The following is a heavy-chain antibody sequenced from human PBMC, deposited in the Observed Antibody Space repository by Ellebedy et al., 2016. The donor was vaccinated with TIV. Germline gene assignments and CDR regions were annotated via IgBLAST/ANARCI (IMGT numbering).Heavy chain of an antibody. D-gene: IGHD2-15*01. Sequence: SETLSLTCAVYSGSFHGYSWTWIRQPPGKGLEWIGEIDHSGRANYTPSLKSRVTMSVDTSKTQLSLKLNSVTATDTGLYFCARSRARGASLGRAFDIWGQGTLVTVSS. CDR1: SGSFHGYS. CDR2: IDHSGRA. V-gene: IGHV4-34*01. J-gene: IGHJ3*02. CDR3: ARSRARGASLGRAFDI.